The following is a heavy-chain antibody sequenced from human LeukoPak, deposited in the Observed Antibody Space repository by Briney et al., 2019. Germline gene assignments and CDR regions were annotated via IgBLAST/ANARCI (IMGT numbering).Heavy chain of an antibody. CDR3: ARGSSGWYVEDY. J-gene: IGHJ4*02. Sequence: DSVKGRFTISRDNAKNSLYLQMNSLRAEDTAVYYCARGSSGWYVEDYWGQGTLVTVSS. V-gene: IGHV3-7*04. D-gene: IGHD6-19*01.